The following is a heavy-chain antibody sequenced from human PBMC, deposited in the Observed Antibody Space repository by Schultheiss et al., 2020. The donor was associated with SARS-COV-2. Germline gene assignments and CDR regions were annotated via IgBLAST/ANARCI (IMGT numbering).Heavy chain of an antibody. CDR1: GGSFSGYY. D-gene: IGHD6-13*01. V-gene: IGHV4-34*01. Sequence: SETLSLTCAVYGGSFSGYYWSWIRQPPGKGLEWIGEINHSGSTNYNPSLKSRVTISVDTSKNQFSLKLSSVTAADTAVYYCAKPGSWYNAFDIWGQGTMVTVSS. J-gene: IGHJ3*02. CDR3: AKPGSWYNAFDI. CDR2: INHSGST.